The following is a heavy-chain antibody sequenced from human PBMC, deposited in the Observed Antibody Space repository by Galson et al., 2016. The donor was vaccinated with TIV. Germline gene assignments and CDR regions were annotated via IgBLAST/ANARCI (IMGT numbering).Heavy chain of an antibody. V-gene: IGHV1-46*01. D-gene: IGHD2-21*02. Sequence: SVKASCKASGDIFSYHYMNWVRQAPGQGLEWMGLINPNGGGTSYAQKLQGRVTMTKDTSTSTLYMELNSLRSEDTAVYYCATVRACGGDCYYSDYWGQGTLVTVSS. CDR1: GDIFSYHY. CDR3: ATVRACGGDCYYSDY. J-gene: IGHJ4*02. CDR2: INPNGGGT.